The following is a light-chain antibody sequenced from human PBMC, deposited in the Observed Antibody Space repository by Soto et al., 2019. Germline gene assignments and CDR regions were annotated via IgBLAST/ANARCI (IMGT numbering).Light chain of an antibody. CDR1: SSNLGAGYD. J-gene: IGLJ3*02. CDR3: AAWDDSLTGWV. CDR2: GNR. Sequence: QSVLTQPHSVSGAPGQRVTISCTGNSSNLGAGYDVHWYQQLPGAAPKLVIFGNRNRPSGVPERFSGSKSGTSASLAITGLQAEDEADYYCAAWDDSLTGWVFGGGTQLTVL. V-gene: IGLV1-40*01.